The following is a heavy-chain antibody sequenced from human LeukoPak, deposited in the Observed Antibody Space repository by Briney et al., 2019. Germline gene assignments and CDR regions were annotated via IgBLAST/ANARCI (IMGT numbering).Heavy chain of an antibody. D-gene: IGHD6-19*01. V-gene: IGHV4-30-4*01. Sequence: SETLPLTCTVSGGSISSGDYYWSWIRQPPGKGLEWIGYIYYSGSTYYNPSLKSRVTISVDTSKNQFSLKLSSVTAADTAVYYCARVGSSGWSDRVDPWGQGTLVTVSS. CDR3: ARVGSSGWSDRVDP. J-gene: IGHJ5*02. CDR2: IYYSGST. CDR1: GGSISSGDYY.